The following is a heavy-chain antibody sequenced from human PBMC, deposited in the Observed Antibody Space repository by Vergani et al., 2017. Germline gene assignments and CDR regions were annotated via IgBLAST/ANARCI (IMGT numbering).Heavy chain of an antibody. CDR1: GFTFSSYE. CDR3: AGGHEHWIRLWRKIDD. V-gene: IGHV3-48*03. Sequence: EVQLVESGGGLVQPGGSLRLSCAASGFTFSSYEMNWVRQAPGKGLEWVSYISSSGSTIYYADSVKGRLTISRDNAKNSLYLQMNSLRAEDTAVYYCAGGHEHWIRLWRKIDDWGQGTLVTVSS. CDR2: ISSSGSTI. D-gene: IGHD5-18*01. J-gene: IGHJ4*02.